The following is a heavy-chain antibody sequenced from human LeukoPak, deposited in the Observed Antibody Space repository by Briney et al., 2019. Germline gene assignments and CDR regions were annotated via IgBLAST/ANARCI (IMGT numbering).Heavy chain of an antibody. Sequence: ASVKVSCKASGYTFTGYYMHWVRQAPGQGLEWMGWINPNSGGTNYAQKFQGRVTMTRDTSISTAYMELSRLRSDDTAVYYCARALKQWLVRARAFDYWGQGTLVTVSS. D-gene: IGHD6-19*01. CDR3: ARALKQWLVRARAFDY. J-gene: IGHJ4*02. V-gene: IGHV1-2*02. CDR2: INPNSGGT. CDR1: GYTFTGYY.